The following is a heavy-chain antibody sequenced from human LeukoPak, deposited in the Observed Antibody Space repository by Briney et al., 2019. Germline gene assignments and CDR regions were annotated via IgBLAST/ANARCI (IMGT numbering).Heavy chain of an antibody. CDR3: ARDRNRIAAAGSGRNNWFDP. V-gene: IGHV1-2*02. CDR1: GYTFTGYY. J-gene: IGHJ5*02. D-gene: IGHD6-13*01. CDR2: INPNSGGT. Sequence: GASVKVSCKASGYTFTGYYMHWVRQAPGQGGEWMGWINPNSGGTNYAQKFQGRVTMTRDTSISTAYMELSRLRSDDTAVYYCARDRNRIAAAGSGRNNWFDPWGQGTLVTVSS.